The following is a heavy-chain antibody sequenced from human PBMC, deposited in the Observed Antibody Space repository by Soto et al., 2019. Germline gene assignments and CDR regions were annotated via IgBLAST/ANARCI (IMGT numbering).Heavy chain of an antibody. CDR1: GYSFTRYG. D-gene: IGHD3-16*01. Sequence: QVQLVQSRAEVKNPGASVKVSCKASGYSFTRYGIAWARQAPGQGLGWMGWINTYNGNTNYAQNLQGRVTLTTDTSTSTAYMELTSLRSNDTAIYYCAMVDVYVTPSPQDVWGQGTTVSVSS. V-gene: IGHV1-18*01. CDR3: AMVDVYVTPSPQDV. J-gene: IGHJ6*02. CDR2: INTYNGNT.